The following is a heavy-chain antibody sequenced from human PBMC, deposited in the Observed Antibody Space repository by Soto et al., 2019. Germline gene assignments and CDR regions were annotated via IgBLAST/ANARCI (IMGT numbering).Heavy chain of an antibody. CDR1: GFTFGNYA. CDR3: AKSITARPFDY. V-gene: IGHV3-23*01. Sequence: GGSLRLSCAASGFTFGNYAMNWVRQAPGKGPEWVSAFGGSGGSTFYAASVKGRFTISRDNSDNTLYLQMNSLRAEDTAVYYCAKSITARPFDYWGQGALVTVSS. CDR2: FGGSGGST. D-gene: IGHD6-6*01. J-gene: IGHJ4*02.